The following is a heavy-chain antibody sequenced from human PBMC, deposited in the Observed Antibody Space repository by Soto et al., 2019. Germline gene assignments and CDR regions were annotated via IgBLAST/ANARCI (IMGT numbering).Heavy chain of an antibody. CDR1: GFTFSSYA. CDR2: VSIGGST. CDR3: AKRRGAGGHFDY. V-gene: IGHV3-23*01. Sequence: DVQLLESGGGLVQPEGSLRLSCAASGFTFSSYAMGWVRQGPGKGLEWVAVVSIGGSTHYADSVRGRFTISRDNSKHTFSLQMNSLTDEDTNVYFCAKRRGAGGHFDYWGQGALVTVSS. J-gene: IGHJ4*02. D-gene: IGHD2-15*01.